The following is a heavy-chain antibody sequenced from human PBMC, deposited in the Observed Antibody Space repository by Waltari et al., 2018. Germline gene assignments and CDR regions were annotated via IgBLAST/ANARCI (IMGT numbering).Heavy chain of an antibody. D-gene: IGHD1-1*01. CDR2: ISTSDDTT. J-gene: IGHJ6*02. V-gene: IGHV3-23*01. CDR1: GFPFSDYA. CDR3: AKELERKPYYYYGWDV. Sequence: EMHLLESGGSLAQPGESLRLSCAASGFPFSDYAMAWVRHAPGTSLSWFSTISTSDDTTYYAESVKCRFTISRDNSKSTLFLQMNSLRADDTAIYYCAKELERKPYYYYGWDVWGQGTTVTVSS.